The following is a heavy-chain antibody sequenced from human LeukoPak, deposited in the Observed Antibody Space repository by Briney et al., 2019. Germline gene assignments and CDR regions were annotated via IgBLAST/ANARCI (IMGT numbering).Heavy chain of an antibody. V-gene: IGHV3-9*01. Sequence: GRSLRLSCAASGFTFDDYAMHWVRQAPGKGLEWVSGISWNSGSIGYADSVKGRFTISRDNAKNSLYLQMNSLRAEDTALYYCAKGRVLSTVTTYFDYWGQGTLVTVSS. J-gene: IGHJ4*02. CDR2: ISWNSGSI. D-gene: IGHD4-17*01. CDR1: GFTFDDYA. CDR3: AKGRVLSTVTTYFDY.